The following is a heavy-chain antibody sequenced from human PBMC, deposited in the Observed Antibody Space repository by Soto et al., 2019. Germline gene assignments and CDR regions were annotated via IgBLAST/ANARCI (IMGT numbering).Heavy chain of an antibody. CDR3: ISRAIT. D-gene: IGHD2-21*01. J-gene: IGHJ4*02. CDR2: INPDGTIV. V-gene: IGHV3-74*01. Sequence: PGGSLRLSCAASGFTFSDWWMNWVRQAPGKGLEWDSRINPDGTIVGYAAYVKGRFTVSRDNAENTLFLQMNSLRVEDTAVYYSISRAITWGRGSRVTVSS. CDR1: GFTFSDWW.